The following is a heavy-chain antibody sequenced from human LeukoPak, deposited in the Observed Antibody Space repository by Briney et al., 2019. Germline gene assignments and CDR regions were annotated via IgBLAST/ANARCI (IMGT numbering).Heavy chain of an antibody. D-gene: IGHD1-26*01. CDR3: ARGGRYDIY. CDR2: IKEDGSEK. CDR1: GFAFSRYA. J-gene: IGHJ4*02. Sequence: GGSLRLSCAASGFAFSRYAMNWVRQAPGIGLEWVAYIKEDGSEKYYVDSVKGRFTISRDNAKNSLYLQMNSLRVEDTAVYYCARGGRYDIYWGQGTLVTVSS. V-gene: IGHV3-7*05.